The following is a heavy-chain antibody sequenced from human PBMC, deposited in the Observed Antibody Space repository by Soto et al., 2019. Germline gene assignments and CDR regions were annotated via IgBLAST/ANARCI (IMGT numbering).Heavy chain of an antibody. CDR2: INSDGSST. Sequence: PGGSLRLSCAASGFTFSSYWMHWVRQAPGKGLVWVSRINSDGSSTSYADTVKGRFTISRDNAKNTLYLQMNSLRAEDTAVYYCARGHNSNDFWSGYYTQAPDYWGQGTLVTVSS. CDR1: GFTFSSYW. V-gene: IGHV3-74*01. D-gene: IGHD3-3*01. J-gene: IGHJ4*02. CDR3: ARGHNSNDFWSGYYTQAPDY.